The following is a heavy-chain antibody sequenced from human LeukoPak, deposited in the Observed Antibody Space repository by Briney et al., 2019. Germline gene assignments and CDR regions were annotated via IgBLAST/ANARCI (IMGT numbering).Heavy chain of an antibody. CDR3: ASGSYLDY. CDR2: ISSSSSTI. J-gene: IGHJ4*02. V-gene: IGHV3-48*04. CDR1: GFTLSTYS. Sequence: GGSLRLSCAASGFTLSTYSMNWVRQAPGKGLEWVSYISSSSSTIYYADSVEGRFTISRDNAKNSLYLQMNSLRAEDTALYYCASGSYLDYWGQGTLVTVSS. D-gene: IGHD1-26*01.